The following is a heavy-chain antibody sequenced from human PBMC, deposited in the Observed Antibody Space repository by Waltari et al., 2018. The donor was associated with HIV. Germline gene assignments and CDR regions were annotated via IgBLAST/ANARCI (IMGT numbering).Heavy chain of an antibody. CDR3: SKVGMFDGEHMEGMDV. D-gene: IGHD4-17*01. CDR2: VSEEGDKR. Sequence: VQVVESGGGVVQPGRSLRLSCAASGFTFSQYAMHWVGRPPGKGMEGVARVSEEGDKRYYLATVKVRFTISRDNSKITRFLQFNSRRTEETAVYYCSKVGMFDGEHMEGMDVSGEGTMVTVSS. CDR1: GFTFSQYA. V-gene: IGHV3-30*18. J-gene: IGHJ6*04.